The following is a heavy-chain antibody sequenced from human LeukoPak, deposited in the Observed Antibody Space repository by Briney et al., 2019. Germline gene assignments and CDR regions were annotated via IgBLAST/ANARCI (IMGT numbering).Heavy chain of an antibody. V-gene: IGHV1-69*04. CDR2: IIPILGIA. CDR1: GGTFSSYA. Sequence: ASVKVSCKASGGTFSSYAISWVRQAPGQGLEWMGRIIPILGIANYAQKFQGRVTITADKSTSTAYMELSSLRAEDTAVYYCAADYGDVDYWGQGTLVTVSS. CDR3: AADYGDVDY. J-gene: IGHJ4*02. D-gene: IGHD4-17*01.